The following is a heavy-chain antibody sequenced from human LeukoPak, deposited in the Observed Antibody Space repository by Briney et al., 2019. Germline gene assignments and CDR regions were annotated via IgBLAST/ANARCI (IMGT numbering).Heavy chain of an antibody. V-gene: IGHV1-69*04. CDR3: ARDPAIAVAGTVFDY. J-gene: IGHJ4*02. Sequence: GASVKVSCKASGGTFSSYAISWVRQAPGQGLEWMGRIIPILGIANYAQKFQGRVTITADKSTSTAYMELSSLRSEDTAVYYCARDPAIAVAGTVFDYWGQGTLVTVSS. D-gene: IGHD6-19*01. CDR1: GGTFSSYA. CDR2: IIPILGIA.